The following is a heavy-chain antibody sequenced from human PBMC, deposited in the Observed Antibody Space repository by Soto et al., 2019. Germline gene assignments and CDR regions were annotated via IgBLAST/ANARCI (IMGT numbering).Heavy chain of an antibody. CDR1: GGTFSSYA. CDR2: IIPIFGTA. D-gene: IGHD2-15*01. CDR3: ARGPSDGGKGVGLQDY. V-gene: IGHV1-69*12. J-gene: IGHJ4*02. Sequence: QVQLVQSGAEVKKPGSSVKVSCKASGGTFSSYAISWVRQAPGQGLEWMGGIIPIFGTANYAQKFQGRVTITADEXTXXAYMELSSLRSEDTAVYYCARGPSDGGKGVGLQDYWGQGTLVTVSS.